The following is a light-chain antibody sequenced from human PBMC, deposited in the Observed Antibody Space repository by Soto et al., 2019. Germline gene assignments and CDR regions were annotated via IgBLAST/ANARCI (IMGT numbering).Light chain of an antibody. Sequence: EIVLTQSPGTLSLSPGERATLSCRASQSVKSSYIAWYQQKPGEAPRLLIYGASSRATGIPDRFSGSGSGTEMTIIISRLGPEDFALYYCQQYGGSPPYTFGHGTKLEIK. V-gene: IGKV3-20*01. CDR2: GAS. CDR3: QQYGGSPPYT. CDR1: QSVKSSY. J-gene: IGKJ2*01.